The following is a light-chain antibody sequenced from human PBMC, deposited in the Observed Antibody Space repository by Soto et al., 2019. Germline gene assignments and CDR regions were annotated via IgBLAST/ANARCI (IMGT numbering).Light chain of an antibody. CDR1: QSVNNF. J-gene: IGKJ5*01. CDR3: QQRSNWPYT. Sequence: EIVLTQSPATLSLSPGERATLSCRAGQSVNNFLAWYQQKPGQAPRLLIYDASNRATGIPARFSGSGSGTDFTFTISTLEPEDFAVYYCQQRSNWPYTFGQGTRLEIK. CDR2: DAS. V-gene: IGKV3-11*01.